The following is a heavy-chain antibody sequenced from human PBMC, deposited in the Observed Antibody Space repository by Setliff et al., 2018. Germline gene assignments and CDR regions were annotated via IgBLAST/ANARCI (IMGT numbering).Heavy chain of an antibody. V-gene: IGHV5-51*01. CDR2: IYPGDSDT. D-gene: IGHD2-15*01. Sequence: GESLKISCQGSGYTFTNYWIGWVRQMPGKGLEWMGAIYPGDSDTRHSPSFQGQVTISADKSISTVYLQWSSLKASDTAIYYCARLTPDTDFDYWGPGTLVTVSS. CDR3: ARLTPDTDFDY. CDR1: GYTFTNYW. J-gene: IGHJ4*02.